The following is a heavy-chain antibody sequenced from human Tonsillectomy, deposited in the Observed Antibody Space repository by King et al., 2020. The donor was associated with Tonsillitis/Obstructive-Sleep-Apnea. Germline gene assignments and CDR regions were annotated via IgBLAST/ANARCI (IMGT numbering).Heavy chain of an antibody. CDR1: GGSISSYY. CDR3: ARDGGDYYDSSGYSYPSFDY. CDR2: IYYSGST. D-gene: IGHD3-22*01. Sequence: QLQESGPGLVKPSETLSLTCTVSGGSISSYYWSWIRQPPGKGLEWIGYIYYSGSTNYNPSLKSRVTISVDTSKNQFSLKLSSVTAGDTAVYYCARDGGDYYDSSGYSYPSFDYWGQGTLVTVSS. J-gene: IGHJ4*02. V-gene: IGHV4-59*01.